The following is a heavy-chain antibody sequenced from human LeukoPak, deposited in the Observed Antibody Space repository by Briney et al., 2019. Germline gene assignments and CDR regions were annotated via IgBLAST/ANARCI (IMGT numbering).Heavy chain of an antibody. CDR2: INWNGGTT. Sequence: GGSLRLFCVASGLTFDDYGMSWVRQAPGKGLEWVSGINWNGGTTTYADSVKGRFTISRDNAKNSLYLQMNSLRVEETAFYYCARNSGANVYTYSFQYWGRGTLVTVSS. CDR1: GLTFDDYG. CDR3: ARNSGANVYTYSFQY. V-gene: IGHV3-20*04. D-gene: IGHD1-26*01. J-gene: IGHJ4*02.